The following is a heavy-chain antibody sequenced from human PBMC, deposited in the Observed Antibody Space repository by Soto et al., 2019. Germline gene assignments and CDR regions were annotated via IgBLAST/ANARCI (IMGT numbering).Heavy chain of an antibody. D-gene: IGHD6-13*01. Sequence: NPSETLSLTCAVYGGSFSGYYWSWIRQPPGKGLEWIGEINHSGSTNYNPSLKSRVTISVDTSKNQFSLKLSSVTAADTAVYYCARGLWGSSWYVLGGFMRPLPRFDPWGQGTLVTVSS. J-gene: IGHJ5*02. V-gene: IGHV4-34*01. CDR2: INHSGST. CDR1: GGSFSGYY. CDR3: ARGLWGSSWYVLGGFMRPLPRFDP.